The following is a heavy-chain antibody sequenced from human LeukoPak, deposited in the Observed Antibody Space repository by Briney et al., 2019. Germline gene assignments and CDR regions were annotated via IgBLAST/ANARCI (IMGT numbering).Heavy chain of an antibody. J-gene: IGHJ4*02. CDR3: SHYGGKYHFDN. CDR2: IRSKAYGGTA. CDR1: GFTFSSYG. D-gene: IGHD4-23*01. V-gene: IGHV3-49*04. Sequence: GGSLRLSCAASGFTFSSYGMHWVRQAQGQGLEWVGFIRSKAYGGTADYAASVRGRFTISRDDSKSIAYLQMNSLKTEDTAVYYYSHYGGKYHFDNWGQGTLVTVSS.